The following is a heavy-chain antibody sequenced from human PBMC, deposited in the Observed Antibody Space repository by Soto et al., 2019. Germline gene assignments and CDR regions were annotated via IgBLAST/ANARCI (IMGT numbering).Heavy chain of an antibody. CDR2: INHSGST. CDR3: ARGGDP. CDR1: GGSFSGYY. Sequence: ASETLSLTCAVYGGSFSGYYWTWIRQPPGKGLEWIGEINHSGSTNYNPSLKSRVTISVYTSKNQFSLKLSSVTAADTAVYFCARGGDPWGQGTLVTVSS. J-gene: IGHJ5*02. V-gene: IGHV4-34*01.